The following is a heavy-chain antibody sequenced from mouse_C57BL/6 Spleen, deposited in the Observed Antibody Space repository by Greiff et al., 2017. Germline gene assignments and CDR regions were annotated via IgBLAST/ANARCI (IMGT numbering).Heavy chain of an antibody. D-gene: IGHD1-1*01. Sequence: VQLQQSGAELVKPGASVKISCKASGYAFSSYWMNWVKQRPGKGLEWIGQIYPGDGDTNYNGKFKGKATLTADKSSSTAYMQLSSLTSEDSAVYFCARHYYDSSYDWYFDVWGTGTTVTVSS. CDR3: ARHYYDSSYDWYFDV. V-gene: IGHV1-80*01. CDR2: IYPGDGDT. J-gene: IGHJ1*03. CDR1: GYAFSSYW.